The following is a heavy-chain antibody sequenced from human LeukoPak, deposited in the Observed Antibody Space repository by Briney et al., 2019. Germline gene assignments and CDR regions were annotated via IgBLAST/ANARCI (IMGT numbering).Heavy chain of an antibody. D-gene: IGHD1-26*01. CDR3: ARKYSGSLRYYYYMDV. V-gene: IGHV5-51*01. J-gene: IGHJ6*03. CDR2: IYPGDSDT. CDR1: GYTFTNYW. Sequence: GESLKISCKASGYTFTNYWIGWVRQMPGKGLEWMGIIYPGDSDTRYSPSFRGQVIISADKSISTAYLQWSSLKASDTAMYYCARKYSGSLRYYYYMDVWGKGTTVTVSS.